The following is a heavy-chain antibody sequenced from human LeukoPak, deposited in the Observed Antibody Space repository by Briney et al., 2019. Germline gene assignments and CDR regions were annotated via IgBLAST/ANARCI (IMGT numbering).Heavy chain of an antibody. J-gene: IGHJ4*02. CDR3: ARGYSSSPFDY. CDR1: GFTFSGYW. CDR2: INTDGSST. Sequence: GGSLRLSCAASGFTFSGYWMHWVRQAPGKGLVWVSRINTDGSSTSYADSVKGRFTISRDNAKNTLYLQMNSLRAEDTAVYYCARGYSSSPFDYWGQGTLVTVSS. V-gene: IGHV3-74*01. D-gene: IGHD6-6*01.